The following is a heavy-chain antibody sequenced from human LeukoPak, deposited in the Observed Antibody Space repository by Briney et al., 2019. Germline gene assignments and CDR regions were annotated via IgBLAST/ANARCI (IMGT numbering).Heavy chain of an antibody. CDR2: IYYSGST. Sequence: SETLSLTCTVSGGSISSSSYYWGWIRQPPGKGLEWIGSIYYSGSTYYNPSLKSRVTISVDTSKNQFSLKLSSVTAADTAVYHCARHSGYCSGGSCYPNWFDPWGQGTLVTVSS. CDR3: ARHSGYCSGGSCYPNWFDP. CDR1: GGSISSSSYY. V-gene: IGHV4-39*01. D-gene: IGHD2-15*01. J-gene: IGHJ5*02.